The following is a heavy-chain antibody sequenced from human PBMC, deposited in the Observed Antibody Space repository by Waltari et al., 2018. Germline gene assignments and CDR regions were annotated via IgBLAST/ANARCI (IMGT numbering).Heavy chain of an antibody. CDR1: GFSVTSKRPY. CDR2: ISYSGTT. D-gene: IGHD5-12*01. V-gene: IGHV4-39*01. Sequence: QLQLQESGPRLVKPSATLSLLYSVSGFSVTSKRPYWAWIRQSPGQGLELIGTISYSGTTYISPSLKSRVSISRDTSKNQVSLTLGSVTAADMAVYYCATYIGASVGTAAFDVWGQGTMVTVSS. CDR3: ATYIGASVGTAAFDV. J-gene: IGHJ3*01.